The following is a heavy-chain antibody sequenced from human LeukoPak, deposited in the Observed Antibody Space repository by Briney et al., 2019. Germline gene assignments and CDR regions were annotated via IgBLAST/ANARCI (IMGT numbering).Heavy chain of an antibody. CDR1: GFTFSGYS. D-gene: IGHD6-13*01. J-gene: IGHJ4*02. CDR3: ARVGESSSWYFFDY. Sequence: GGSLRLSCAASGFTFSGYSMNWVRQAPGKGLEWVSYISSSSSTIYYADSVKGRFTISRDNAKNSLYLQMNSLRAEDTAVYYCARVGESSSWYFFDYWGQGTLVTVSS. CDR2: ISSSSSTI. V-gene: IGHV3-48*01.